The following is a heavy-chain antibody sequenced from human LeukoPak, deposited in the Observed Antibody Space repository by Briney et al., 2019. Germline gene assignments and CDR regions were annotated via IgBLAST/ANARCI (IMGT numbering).Heavy chain of an antibody. CDR3: AKAKYSSTSFSRVVFDY. J-gene: IGHJ4*02. Sequence: GGSLRLSCAASGFTFSGHGMHWVRQAPGTGLEWVAVIWYDGSNKYYADSVKGRFTISRDNSKNTLYLQMNSLRAEDTAVYYCAKAKYSSTSFSRVVFDYWGQGTLVTVSS. V-gene: IGHV3-30*02. CDR1: GFTFSGHG. CDR2: IWYDGSNK. D-gene: IGHD2-2*01.